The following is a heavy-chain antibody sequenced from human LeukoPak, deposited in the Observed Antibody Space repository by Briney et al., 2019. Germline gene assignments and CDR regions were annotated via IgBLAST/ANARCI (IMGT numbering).Heavy chain of an antibody. CDR3: ARDGGVSGYDLLDY. V-gene: IGHV3-20*04. J-gene: IGHJ4*02. D-gene: IGHD5-12*01. CDR2: INWSGGST. Sequence: PGGSLRLSCTASGFAFDEHGMSWVRQVPGKGLEWVSGINWSGGSTGYADPLRGRFTISRDNAKNSVYLQMNSLRAEDTAVYYCARDGGVSGYDLLDYWGQGTLVTVSS. CDR1: GFAFDEHG.